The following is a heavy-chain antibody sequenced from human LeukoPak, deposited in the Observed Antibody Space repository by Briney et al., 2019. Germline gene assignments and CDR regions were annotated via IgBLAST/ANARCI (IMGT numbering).Heavy chain of an antibody. J-gene: IGHJ6*02. CDR1: GDTFTSYD. V-gene: IGHV1-8*01. CDR3: ARGGTLVQGVTILYGMDV. CDR2: MNPNSGNT. Sequence: ASVKVSCKTSGDTFTSYDLNWVRQATGQGLEWMGWMNPNSGNTVYAQKFRGRVTMTGDTSTGTAYMELSSLRSEDTAVYYCARGGTLVQGVTILYGMDVWGQGTTVTVSS. D-gene: IGHD3-10*01.